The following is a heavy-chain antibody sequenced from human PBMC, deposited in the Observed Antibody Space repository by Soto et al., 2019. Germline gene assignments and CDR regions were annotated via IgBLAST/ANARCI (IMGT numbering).Heavy chain of an antibody. CDR1: GFNFNIYA. V-gene: IGHV3-30-3*01. Sequence: QVQLAESGGGVVQPGTSLRLSCAASGFNFNIYAMHWVRQAPGKGLEWVAVISYDGIKEYYADSVKGRFTISKDNSKNTLYLQMNSLTTEDTAVYYCAREAWTGGEWLVRIDVWGQGTLVTVTS. D-gene: IGHD6-19*01. CDR2: ISYDGIKE. J-gene: IGHJ5*02. CDR3: AREAWTGGEWLVRIDV.